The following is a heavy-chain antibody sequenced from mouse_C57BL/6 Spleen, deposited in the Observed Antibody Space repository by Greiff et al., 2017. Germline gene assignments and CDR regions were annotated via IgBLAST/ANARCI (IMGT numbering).Heavy chain of an antibody. CDR2: INPNNGGT. J-gene: IGHJ3*01. CDR1: GYTFTDYN. V-gene: IGHV1-22*01. CDR3: AKFLYYYEWFAY. Sequence: VHVKQSGPELVKPGASVKMSCKASGYTFTDYNMHWVKQSHGKSLEWIGYINPNNGGTSYNQKFKGKATLTVNKSSSTAYMELRSLTSEDSAVLYCAKFLYYYEWFAYWGQGTLVTVSA. D-gene: IGHD1-1*01.